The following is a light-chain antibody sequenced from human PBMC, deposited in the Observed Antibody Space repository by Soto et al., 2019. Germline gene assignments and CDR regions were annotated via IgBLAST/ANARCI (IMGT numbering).Light chain of an antibody. V-gene: IGKV1-12*01. Sequence: QMTQAPSSLSASVGDRVTITWRASQGISNWLAWYQQKPGKAPKLLIYAASSLQSGVPSRFSGSGSGTDFTLTISSLQPEDFATYFCQQANIFPLTFGGGTKVDIK. J-gene: IGKJ4*01. CDR2: AAS. CDR3: QQANIFPLT. CDR1: QGISNW.